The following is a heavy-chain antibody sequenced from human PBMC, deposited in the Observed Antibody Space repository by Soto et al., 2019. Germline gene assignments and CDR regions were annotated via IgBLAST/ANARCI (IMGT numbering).Heavy chain of an antibody. D-gene: IGHD6-19*01. J-gene: IGHJ4*02. Sequence: EVQLVESGGGLVQPGGSLRLSCAASGFTVSRNYMSWVRQAPGKGLEWVSVIHSGGSTYYADSVKGRFTISRDNSKNTLYLQMNSLRAADTAVYYCARESKDSSGWYDYWGQGTLVTVSS. CDR1: GFTVSRNY. CDR3: ARESKDSSGWYDY. CDR2: IHSGGST. V-gene: IGHV3-66*01.